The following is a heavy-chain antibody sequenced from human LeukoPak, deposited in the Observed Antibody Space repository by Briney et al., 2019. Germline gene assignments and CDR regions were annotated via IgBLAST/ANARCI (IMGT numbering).Heavy chain of an antibody. CDR1: GGTFGSYA. CDR2: IIPIFGTA. Sequence: ASVKVSCKASGGTFGSYAISWVRQAPGQGLEWMGGIIPIFGTANCAQKFQGRVTITADESTSTAYMELSSLRSEDTAVYYCARSQQRGYSYGRLDYWGQGTLVTVSS. J-gene: IGHJ4*02. D-gene: IGHD5-18*01. V-gene: IGHV1-69*01. CDR3: ARSQQRGYSYGRLDY.